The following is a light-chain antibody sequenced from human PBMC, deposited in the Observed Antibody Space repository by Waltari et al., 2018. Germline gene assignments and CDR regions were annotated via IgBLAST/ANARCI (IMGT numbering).Light chain of an antibody. J-gene: IGKJ4*01. V-gene: IGKV3-11*01. CDR1: QSIQRY. CDR2: HAY. CDR3: QQRADWPLT. Sequence: EIVLTQSPATLSLSPGGRATLSCRASQSIQRYLGWYQQKPGQAPRLLIYHAYNRATGVPARFSGSRSETDFTLTISSLEPEDSAIYYCQQRADWPLTFGGGTTVEIK.